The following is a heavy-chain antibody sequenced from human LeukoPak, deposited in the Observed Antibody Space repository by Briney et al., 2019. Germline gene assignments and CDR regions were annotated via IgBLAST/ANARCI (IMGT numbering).Heavy chain of an antibody. CDR3: ARGDVGTPPMVRRVIEERRYYFDY. CDR1: GGSFSGYY. CDR2: IHHRGST. V-gene: IGHV4-34*01. J-gene: IGHJ4*02. D-gene: IGHD3-10*01. Sequence: PSETLSLTCAVHGGSFSGYYWGWIRQPPGKGLGWVGGIHHRGSTNYNPSLKSRVTISVATPKNQCSLKLSSVTAPHTAVYYCARGDVGTPPMVRRVIEERRYYFDYSGQGTLVTVSS.